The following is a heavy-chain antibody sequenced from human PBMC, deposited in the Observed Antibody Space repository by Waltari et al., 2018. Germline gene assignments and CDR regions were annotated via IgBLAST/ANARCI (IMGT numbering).Heavy chain of an antibody. CDR3: ARDSRSSWPNGGFDP. CDR1: GGSISGYF. D-gene: IGHD6-13*01. CDR2: IYSSGST. V-gene: IGHV4-4*07. J-gene: IGHJ5*02. Sequence: QVQLQESGPGLVKPSETLSLTCTVSGGSISGYFWNWIRQPAGKGLEWIGRIYSSGSTNYNPALKSRVYMSVDPSNNQFPLKLTSVTAADTGVDYCARDSRSSWPNGGFDPWGQGTLVTVSS.